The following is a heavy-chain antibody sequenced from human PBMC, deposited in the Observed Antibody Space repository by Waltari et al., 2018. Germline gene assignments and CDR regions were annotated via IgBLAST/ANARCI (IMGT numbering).Heavy chain of an antibody. Sequence: EVQLVESGGGLVQRGGSVRRSCAASGFPFSTFYMSWVRQAPGKGLEWVANIKEDGSEKNYVDSVMGRFTISRDNAKNSLYLQMNSLRAEDTAMYYCARGHYGDYVWGQGTLVTVSS. CDR2: IKEDGSEK. CDR1: GFPFSTFY. CDR3: ARGHYGDYV. D-gene: IGHD4-17*01. J-gene: IGHJ4*02. V-gene: IGHV3-7*01.